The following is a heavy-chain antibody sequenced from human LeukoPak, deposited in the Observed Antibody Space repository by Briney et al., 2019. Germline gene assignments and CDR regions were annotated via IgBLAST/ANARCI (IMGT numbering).Heavy chain of an antibody. D-gene: IGHD2-8*01. Sequence: ASVKVSCKASGYTFTSYGISWVRQAPGQGLEWMGGIIPIFGTANYAQKFQGRVTITTDESTSTAYMELSSLRSEDTAVYYCATAHCTNGVCSRSAFGCLDPWGQGTLVTVSS. CDR2: IIPIFGTA. CDR3: ATAHCTNGVCSRSAFGCLDP. J-gene: IGHJ5*02. CDR1: GYTFTSYG. V-gene: IGHV1-69*05.